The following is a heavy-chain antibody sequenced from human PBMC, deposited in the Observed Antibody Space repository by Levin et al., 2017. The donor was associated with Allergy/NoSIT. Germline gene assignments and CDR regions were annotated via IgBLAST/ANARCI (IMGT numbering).Heavy chain of an antibody. J-gene: IGHJ6*02. CDR3: VKGFGATVPSGMDV. V-gene: IGHV3-9*01. CDR1: GFTFDDYA. D-gene: IGHD1-26*01. CDR2: IDWNSGKI. Sequence: TGGSLRLSCAATGFTFDDYAMHWVRQAPGKGLEWVSIIDWNSGKIDYADSVKGRFTISRDKAKNSVHLQMNSLRAEDTALYYCVKGFGATVPSGMDVWGPGTTVIVSS.